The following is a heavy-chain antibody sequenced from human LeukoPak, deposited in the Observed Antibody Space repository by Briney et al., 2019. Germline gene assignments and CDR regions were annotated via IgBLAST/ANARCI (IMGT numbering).Heavy chain of an antibody. CDR3: ARDAYYDSSGSSPYYYYMDV. CDR2: INSDGSST. CDR1: GFTFSSYW. J-gene: IGHJ6*03. Sequence: GRSLRLSCAASGFTFSSYWMHWVRQAPGKGPVWVSRINSDGSSTSYADSVKGRFTISRDNAKNTLYLQMNSLRAEDTAVYYCARDAYYDSSGSSPYYYYMDVWGKGTTVTVSS. V-gene: IGHV3-74*01. D-gene: IGHD3-22*01.